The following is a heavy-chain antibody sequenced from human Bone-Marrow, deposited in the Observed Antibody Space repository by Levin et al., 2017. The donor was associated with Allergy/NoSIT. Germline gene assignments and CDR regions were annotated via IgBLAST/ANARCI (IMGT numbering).Heavy chain of an antibody. D-gene: IGHD4-17*01. CDR3: ARQGTTTDWYFHL. CDR2: IYYSGST. CDR1: GGSISSSSYY. J-gene: IGHJ2*01. Sequence: TSSETLSLTCTVSGGSISSSSYYWGWIRQPPGKGLEWIGSIYYSGSTYYNPSLKSRVTISVDTSKNQFSLKLSSVTAADTAVYYCARQGTTTDWYFHLWGRGTLVTVSS. V-gene: IGHV4-39*01.